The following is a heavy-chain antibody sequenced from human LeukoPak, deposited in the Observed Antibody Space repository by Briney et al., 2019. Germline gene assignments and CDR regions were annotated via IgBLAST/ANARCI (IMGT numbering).Heavy chain of an antibody. V-gene: IGHV4-61*02. J-gene: IGHJ6*03. D-gene: IGHD5-18*01. CDR3: ARVHRGYSLTRYYYYYYMDV. CDR2: IYTSGST. CDR1: GGSISSGSYY. Sequence: SQTLSLTCTVSGGSISSGSYYWSWIRQPAGKGLEWIGRIYTSGSTNYNPSLKSRVTISVDTSKNQSSLKLSSVTAADTAVYYCARVHRGYSLTRYYYYYYMDVWGKGTTVTVSS.